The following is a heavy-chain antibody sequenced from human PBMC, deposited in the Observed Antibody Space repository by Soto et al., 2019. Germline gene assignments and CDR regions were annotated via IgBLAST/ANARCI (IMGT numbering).Heavy chain of an antibody. CDR1: GYTFTSYA. CDR2: INAGNGNT. J-gene: IGHJ5*02. CDR3: ARGAIFGVVMSYNWFDP. V-gene: IGHV1-3*01. D-gene: IGHD3-3*01. Sequence: QVQLVQSGAEVKKPGASVKVSCKASGYTFTSYAMHWVRQAPGQRLEWMGWINAGNGNTKYSQKFQGRVTITRDTSANTGYMELSRRRSEDTAVYYCARGAIFGVVMSYNWFDPWGQGTLVTVSS.